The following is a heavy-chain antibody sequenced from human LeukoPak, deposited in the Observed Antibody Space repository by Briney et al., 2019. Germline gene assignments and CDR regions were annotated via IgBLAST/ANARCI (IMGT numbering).Heavy chain of an antibody. CDR2: IIAIFGTG. V-gene: IGHV1-69*05. CDR1: GGTFSSYG. CDR3: ARVGSYCSGGSCRQYYFDY. J-gene: IGHJ4*02. D-gene: IGHD2-15*01. Sequence: SVKVSCKASGGTFSSYGISWVRQAPGQGMEWMGGIIAIFGTGKYEQKSQCRVTITTDESTSTAYMELSSLRSEDTAVYYCARVGSYCSGGSCRQYYFDYWGQGTLVTVSS.